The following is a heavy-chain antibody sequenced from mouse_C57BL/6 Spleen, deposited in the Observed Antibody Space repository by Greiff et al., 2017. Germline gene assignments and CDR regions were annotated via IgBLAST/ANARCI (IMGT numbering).Heavy chain of an antibody. J-gene: IGHJ4*01. V-gene: IGHV1-64*01. Sequence: VQLQQPGAELVKPGASVKLSCKASGYTFTRYWMPWVKQRPGQGLEWIGMIHPNSGSTNYNEKFKSKATLTVDTSSSTAYMQLSSLTSEDSAVYYCARETNCCGSSMDYWGQRTSVTVSS. CDR1: GYTFTRYW. CDR3: ARETNCCGSSMDY. CDR2: IHPNSGST. D-gene: IGHD1-1*01.